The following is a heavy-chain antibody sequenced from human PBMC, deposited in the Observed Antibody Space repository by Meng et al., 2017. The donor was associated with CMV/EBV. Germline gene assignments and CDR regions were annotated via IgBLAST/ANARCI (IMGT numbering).Heavy chain of an antibody. J-gene: IGHJ6*02. CDR2: IYSGGST. Sequence: GESLKISCAASGFTVSSNYMSWVRQAPGKGLEWVSVIYSGGSTYYADSVKGRFTTSRDNSKNTLYLQMNSLRAEDTAVYYCARDLYYYDSSGYYDYYYGMDVWGQGTTVTVSS. CDR1: GFTVSSNY. CDR3: ARDLYYYDSSGYYDYYYGMDV. V-gene: IGHV3-66*02. D-gene: IGHD3-22*01.